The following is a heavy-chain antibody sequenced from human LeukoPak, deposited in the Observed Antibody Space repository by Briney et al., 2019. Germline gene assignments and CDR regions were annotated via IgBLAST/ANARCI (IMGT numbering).Heavy chain of an antibody. CDR3: ARAPSPGNYPDY. J-gene: IGHJ4*02. CDR2: IKPDGSER. V-gene: IGHV3-7*01. Sequence: PGGSLRLSCAASGFTFSDYWMTWVRQAPGKGLEWVANIKPDGSERYHVDSVKGRFTISRDNAKNSLYLQMNSLRVEDTAVYYCARAPSPGNYPDYWGQGTQVTVSS. CDR1: GFTFSDYW.